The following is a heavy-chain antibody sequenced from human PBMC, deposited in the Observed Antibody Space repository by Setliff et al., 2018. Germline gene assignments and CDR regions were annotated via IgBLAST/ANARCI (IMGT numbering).Heavy chain of an antibody. D-gene: IGHD2-8*01. V-gene: IGHV1-18*01. CDR2: ISPYTGNT. CDR3: LRLVRYCSRTSCQRTSGDEV. Sequence: ASVKVSCKASGYTLINYGISWVRQAPGQGLEWMGWISPYTGNTYSAQRFQGRVTMTTDTSTNMAYLELRGMRSDDTAVYYCLRLVRYCSRTSCQRTSGDEVWGQGTLVTVSS. CDR1: GYTLINYG. J-gene: IGHJ4*02.